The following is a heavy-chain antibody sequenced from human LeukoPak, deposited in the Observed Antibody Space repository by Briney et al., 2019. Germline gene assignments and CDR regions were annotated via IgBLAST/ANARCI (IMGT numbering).Heavy chain of an antibody. CDR1: GYTFTDYY. CDR3: ARESIPRYYFDS. J-gene: IGHJ4*02. Sequence: GASVKVSCKASGYTFTDYYMHWVRQAPGQGLEWMGWINPDSGGTNYAQKFQGRVTMTRDTPISTAYMELRRLRSDDTAVYYCARESIPRYYFDSWGQGTLVTVSS. V-gene: IGHV1-2*02. D-gene: IGHD2-2*02. CDR2: INPDSGGT.